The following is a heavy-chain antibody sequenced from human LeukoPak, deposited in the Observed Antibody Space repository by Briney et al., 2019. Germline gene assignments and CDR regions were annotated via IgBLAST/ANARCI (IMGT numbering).Heavy chain of an antibody. CDR2: INPNTGVT. V-gene: IGHV1-2*02. J-gene: IGHJ2*01. CDR1: GHTFTGYY. CDR3: ARDSGGTDAVFPRLDYYFDL. Sequence: GASVKVSCKTSGHTFTGYYLHWVRQAPGQGLEWMGWINPNTGVTMYAQDFQGRVTMTRDTSISTAYMELSRLRHDDTALYYCARDSGGTDAVFPRLDYYFDLRGRGTLVTVSS. D-gene: IGHD3/OR15-3a*01.